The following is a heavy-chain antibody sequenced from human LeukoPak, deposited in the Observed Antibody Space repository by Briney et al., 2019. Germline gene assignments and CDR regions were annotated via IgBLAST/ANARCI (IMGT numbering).Heavy chain of an antibody. CDR1: GFTFSSYG. V-gene: IGHV3-33*01. Sequence: GGSLRLSCAASGFTFSSYGMHWVRQAPGKGLEWVAVIWYDGSNKYYADSVKGRFTISRDNSKNTLYLQMNSLRDEDTAVYYCAREFLPGVAMDYWGQGTLVTVSS. CDR2: IWYDGSNK. D-gene: IGHD5-12*01. CDR3: AREFLPGVAMDY. J-gene: IGHJ4*02.